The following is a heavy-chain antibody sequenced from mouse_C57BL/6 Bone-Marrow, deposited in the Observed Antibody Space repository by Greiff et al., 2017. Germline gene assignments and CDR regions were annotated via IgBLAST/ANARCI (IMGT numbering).Heavy chain of an antibody. CDR2: IYPRDGST. J-gene: IGHJ4*01. D-gene: IGHD2-2*01. CDR1: GYTFTDHT. Sequence: QVQLQQPDAELVKPGASVKISCKASGYTFTDHTIHWMKQRPEQGLEWIGYIYPRDGSTKYNEKFKGKATLTADKSSSTAYMQLNSLTSEDSAVYFCTGSGWGYDDAMDYWGQGTSVTVSS. V-gene: IGHV1-78*01. CDR3: TGSGWGYDDAMDY.